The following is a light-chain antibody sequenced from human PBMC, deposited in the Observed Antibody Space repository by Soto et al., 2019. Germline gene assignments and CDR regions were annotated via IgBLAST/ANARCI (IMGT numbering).Light chain of an antibody. CDR1: QSISSY. CDR3: QQYGSSPLT. J-gene: IGKJ4*01. CDR2: GTS. Sequence: TQSPASLSASLGDIVTITCRSSQSISSYLAWYQQIPGQSPRLLIYGTSSRATGIPDRFSGSGSGTDFTLTISRLEPEDSAVYYCQQYGSSPLTFGGGTKVAI. V-gene: IGKV3-20*01.